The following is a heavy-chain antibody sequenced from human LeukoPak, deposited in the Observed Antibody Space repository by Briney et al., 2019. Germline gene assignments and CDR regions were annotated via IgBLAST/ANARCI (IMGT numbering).Heavy chain of an antibody. D-gene: IGHD6-13*01. J-gene: IGHJ6*03. V-gene: IGHV4-59*01. CDR2: IYYSGST. CDR3: AREPYSSSWYYYYYYMDV. CDR1: GGSISSYY. Sequence: SETLSLTCTVSGGSISSYYWSWIRQPPGKGLEWIGYIYYSGSTNYNPSLKSRVTISVDTSKNQFSLKLSSVTAADTAVYYCAREPYSSSWYYYYYYMDVWGKGTTVTVSS.